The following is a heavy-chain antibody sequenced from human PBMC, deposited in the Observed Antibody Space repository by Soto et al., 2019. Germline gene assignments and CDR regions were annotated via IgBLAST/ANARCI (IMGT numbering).Heavy chain of an antibody. V-gene: IGHV4-59*08. Sequence: SETLSLSCTVSGGSISSYYWSWVRQPPGKGLEWIGYMYYGGRTNYNPSLKSRVTISVDTSKIQVSLKLSSVTAADTAVYFCARGTPSPLIVRSSRGPWFDPWGQGTLVTVSS. J-gene: IGHJ5*02. CDR3: ARGTPSPLIVRSSRGPWFDP. CDR2: MYYGGRT. CDR1: GGSISSYY. D-gene: IGHD2-15*01.